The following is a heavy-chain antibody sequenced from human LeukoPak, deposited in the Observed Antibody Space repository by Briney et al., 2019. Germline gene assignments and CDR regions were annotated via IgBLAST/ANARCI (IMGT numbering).Heavy chain of an antibody. Sequence: ASVKVSCKASGYTFTSYGISWVRQAPGQGLEWMGWISAYNGNTNYAQKLQGRVTMTTDTSTSAAYMELRSLRSDDTAVYYCPRDTHYYDSSGYYFDWGQGTLVTVSS. D-gene: IGHD3-22*01. J-gene: IGHJ4*02. CDR1: GYTFTSYG. CDR2: ISAYNGNT. V-gene: IGHV1-18*01. CDR3: PRDTHYYDSSGYYFD.